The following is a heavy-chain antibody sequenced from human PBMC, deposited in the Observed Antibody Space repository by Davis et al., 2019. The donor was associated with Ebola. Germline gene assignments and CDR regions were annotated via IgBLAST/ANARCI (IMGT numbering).Heavy chain of an antibody. CDR2: INPNSGGT. D-gene: IGHD6-6*01. V-gene: IGHV1-2*04. CDR3: ARGWRLVLFDY. Sequence: AASVKVSCKASGGTFSSYAISWVRQAPGQGLEWMGWINPNSGGTNYAQKFQGWVTMTRDTSISTAYMELSSLRSEDTAVYYCARGWRLVLFDYWGQGTLVTVSS. CDR1: GGTFSSYA. J-gene: IGHJ4*02.